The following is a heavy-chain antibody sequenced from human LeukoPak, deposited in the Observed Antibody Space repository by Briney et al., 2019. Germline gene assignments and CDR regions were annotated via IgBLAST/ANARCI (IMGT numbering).Heavy chain of an antibody. J-gene: IGHJ4*02. CDR2: INSDGSST. V-gene: IGHV3-74*01. Sequence: GGSLRLSCAASGFTFSSYWMHWVRQAPGKGLVWVSRINSDGSSTSYADSVKGRFTISRDNAKNTLYLQMNSLRAEDTAVYYCARDSPWYYDFWSGYSNPPDYWGQGALVTVSS. CDR1: GFTFSSYW. CDR3: ARDSPWYYDFWSGYSNPPDY. D-gene: IGHD3-3*01.